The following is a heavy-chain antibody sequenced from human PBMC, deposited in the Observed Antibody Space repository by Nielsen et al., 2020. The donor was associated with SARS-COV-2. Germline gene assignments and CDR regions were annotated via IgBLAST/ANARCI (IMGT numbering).Heavy chain of an antibody. J-gene: IGHJ3*02. CDR1: GFTFSSYD. Sequence: GESLKISCAASGFTFSSYDMHWVRQATGKGLEWVSAIGTAGDTYYPDSVKGRFTISRDNSKNTLYLQMNSLRAEDTAVYYCARDSQDYYDSSGYYYVGAFDIWGQGTMVTVSS. V-gene: IGHV3-13*01. CDR3: ARDSQDYYDSSGYYYVGAFDI. D-gene: IGHD3-22*01. CDR2: IGTAGDT.